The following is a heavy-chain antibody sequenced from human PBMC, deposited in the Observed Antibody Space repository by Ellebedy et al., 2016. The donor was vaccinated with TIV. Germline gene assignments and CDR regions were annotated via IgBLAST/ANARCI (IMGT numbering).Heavy chain of an antibody. CDR1: GYTFTSYA. CDR3: ARDQTIAVAGFDSDYYAMDV. D-gene: IGHD6-19*01. J-gene: IGHJ6*02. CDR2: INAGNGNT. V-gene: IGHV1-3*01. Sequence: ASVKVSCKASGYTFTSYAMHWARQAPGQRLEWMGWINAGNGNTKYSQKFQGRVTITRDTSASTAYMELSSLRSEDTAVYYCARDQTIAVAGFDSDYYAMDVWGQGTTVSVSS.